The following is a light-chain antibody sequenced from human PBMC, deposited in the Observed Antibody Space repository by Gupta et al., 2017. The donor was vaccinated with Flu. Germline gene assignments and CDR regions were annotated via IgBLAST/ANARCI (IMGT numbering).Light chain of an antibody. J-gene: IGKJ1*01. CDR1: SW. V-gene: IGKV1-5*03. Sequence: SWLAWYQQKPGKAPKLLIYKASSLESGVPSRFSGSGSGTEFTLTISSRQPDDFATYYCQQDKSYLTRTFGQGTKVEIK. CDR3: QQDKSYLTRT. CDR2: KAS.